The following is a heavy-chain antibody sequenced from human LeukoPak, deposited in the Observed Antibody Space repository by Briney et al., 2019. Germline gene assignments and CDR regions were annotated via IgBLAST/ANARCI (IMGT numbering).Heavy chain of an antibody. J-gene: IGHJ4*02. CDR3: ARSDIWGSYRFLDY. Sequence: SETLSLTCTVSGGSISSYYWSWIRQPPGKGLEGIGYMLYSGSTNQNPSLRSRVTISVDTSKNQVSLKLSSVTAADTAVYYCARSDIWGSYRFLDYWGQGALVTVSS. CDR1: GGSISSYY. V-gene: IGHV4-59*08. CDR2: MLYSGST. D-gene: IGHD3-16*02.